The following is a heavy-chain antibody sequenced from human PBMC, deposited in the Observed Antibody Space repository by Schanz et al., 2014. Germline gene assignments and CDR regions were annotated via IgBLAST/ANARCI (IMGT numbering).Heavy chain of an antibody. J-gene: IGHJ3*02. CDR2: INAHTGNT. Sequence: QLMQSGSEVRKPGASVKVSCKASGYIFGSHGMTWVRQAPGQGPELMGWINAHTGNTQYAHKFQGRVNKTRITVATTVNLELPRLRTVDAAVYDGARGPSASYHYSSPGAFDIWGQGTLVTVSS. V-gene: IGHV1-18*01. CDR1: GYIFGSHG. D-gene: IGHD6-19*01. CDR3: ARGPSASYHYSSPGAFDI.